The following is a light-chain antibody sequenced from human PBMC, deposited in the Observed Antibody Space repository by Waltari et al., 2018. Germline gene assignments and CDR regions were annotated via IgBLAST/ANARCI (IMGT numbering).Light chain of an antibody. CDR1: QWLRVY. J-gene: IGKJ1*01. Sequence: RASQWLRVYLAGDQQKPGQAPRRLIYDASDRATGGPARFSGSGSGTDFTRTISSLEPEDFAVYYCQQRTDRPPVTFGQGTRVEMK. CDR3: QQRTDRPPVT. V-gene: IGKV3-11*01. CDR2: DAS.